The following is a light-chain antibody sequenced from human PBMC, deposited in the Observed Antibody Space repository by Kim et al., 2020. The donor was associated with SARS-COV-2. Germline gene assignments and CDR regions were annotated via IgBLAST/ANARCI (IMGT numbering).Light chain of an antibody. J-gene: IGKJ1*01. CDR2: DAS. V-gene: IGKV1-5*01. Sequence: GDRVTITCRTSQSINIWLAWYQQKPGKAPNLLIYDASTLESGVPSRFSGSGSGTQFTLTINSLQPDDFATYYCQEYKSDSWTFGQGTKVDIK. CDR1: QSINIW. CDR3: QEYKSDSWT.